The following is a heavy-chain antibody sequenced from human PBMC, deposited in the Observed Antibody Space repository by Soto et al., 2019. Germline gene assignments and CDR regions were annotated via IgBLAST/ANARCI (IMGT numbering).Heavy chain of an antibody. CDR1: GGSISSYSM. D-gene: IGHD5-18*01. J-gene: IGHJ5*02. V-gene: IGHV4-59*04. CDR2: IYRSGST. Sequence: PSETLSLTCTVSGGSISSYSMNWVRQAPGKGLEWIGEIYRSGSTHYNPSLKSRVTISVDTSKNQFSLKPSSVTAADTAVYYCASLKLGYSTFDPWGQGTLVTVSS. CDR3: ASLKLGYSTFDP.